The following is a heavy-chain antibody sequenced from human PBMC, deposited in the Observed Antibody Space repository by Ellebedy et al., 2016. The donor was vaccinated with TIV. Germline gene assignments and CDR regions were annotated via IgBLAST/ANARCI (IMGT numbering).Heavy chain of an antibody. CDR2: VYYSGSP. Sequence: MPGGSLRLSCGVSGGSVSNTRYYWAWIRQPPGNGLEYIGSVYYSGSPYYNPSFKSRVTLSADTSKNQFSLNLRTVTAADTAVYYCARTDPWQPIDDWGQGILVSVSS. CDR3: ARTDPWQPIDD. D-gene: IGHD2-21*02. CDR1: GGSVSNTRYY. J-gene: IGHJ4*02. V-gene: IGHV4-39*01.